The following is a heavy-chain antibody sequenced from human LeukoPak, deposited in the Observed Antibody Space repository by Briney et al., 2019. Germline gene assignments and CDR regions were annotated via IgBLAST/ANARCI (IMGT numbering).Heavy chain of an antibody. V-gene: IGHV1-24*01. D-gene: IGHD2-21*02. CDR3: ATGIGDFWTLDY. J-gene: IGHJ4*02. CDR1: GYTLTELS. CDR2: FDPEDGET. Sequence: ASVKVSCKVSGYTLTELSMHWVRQAPGKGLEWMGGFDPEDGETIYAQKFQGRVTMTEDTSTDTAYMELSSLRSGDTAVYYCATGIGDFWTLDYWGQGTLVTVSS.